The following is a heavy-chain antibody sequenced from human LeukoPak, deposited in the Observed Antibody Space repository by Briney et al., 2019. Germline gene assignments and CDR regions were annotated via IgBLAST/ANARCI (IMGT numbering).Heavy chain of an antibody. V-gene: IGHV3-48*04. CDR3: ARGTAMVTTYYYYMDV. Sequence: PGGSLRLSCAASGFTFSSYSMNWVRQAPGKGLEWVSYISSSSSTIYYADSVKGRFTISRDNAKNSLYLQMNSLRAEDTAVYYCARGTAMVTTYYYYMDVWGKGTTVTVSS. CDR2: ISSSSSTI. D-gene: IGHD5-18*01. J-gene: IGHJ6*03. CDR1: GFTFSSYS.